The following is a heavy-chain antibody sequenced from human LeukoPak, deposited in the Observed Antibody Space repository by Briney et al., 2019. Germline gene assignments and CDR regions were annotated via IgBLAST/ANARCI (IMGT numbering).Heavy chain of an antibody. Sequence: GGSLRLSCAASGFTFSKAWMYWIRQAPGKGLEWVGHIKSKSDGGTTDYAAPVKGRFTISRDDPKKTLYLQMNSLKTEDTAVYFCTTRAEATPWGQGTLVTVSS. CDR3: TTRAEATP. V-gene: IGHV3-15*01. J-gene: IGHJ5*02. CDR2: IKSKSDGGTT. CDR1: GFTFSKAW.